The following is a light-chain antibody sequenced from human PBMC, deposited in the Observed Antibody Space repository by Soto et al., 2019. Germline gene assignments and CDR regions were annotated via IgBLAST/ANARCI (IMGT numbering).Light chain of an antibody. V-gene: IGLV2-14*01. J-gene: IGLJ2*01. CDR2: EVN. CDR3: SSYTSASPLAI. CDR1: KFDIGRYNY. Sequence: QSVLTQPASVSGSPGQSITISCAGTKFDIGRYNYVSWYRQHPGEAPKLIIFEVNNRPSGISNRFSGSKSGNTASLNNSGLKVDDEAHYLCSSYTSASPLAILGGWPKL.